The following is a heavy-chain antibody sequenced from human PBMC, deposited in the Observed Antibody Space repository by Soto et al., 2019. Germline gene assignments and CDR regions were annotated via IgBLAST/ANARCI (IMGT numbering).Heavy chain of an antibody. D-gene: IGHD3-10*01. V-gene: IGHV4-39*07. CDR1: GDSISNSRFY. J-gene: IGHJ5*02. CDR2: IFHSGST. Sequence: SETLSLTCSVSGDSISNSRFYWAWIRQPPGKGLEWIGEIFHSGSTHYNPSLKTRVTISVDKSKNQFSLKLSSVTAADTAVYYCARLGAYYQSLDPWGQGTLVTVSS. CDR3: ARLGAYYQSLDP.